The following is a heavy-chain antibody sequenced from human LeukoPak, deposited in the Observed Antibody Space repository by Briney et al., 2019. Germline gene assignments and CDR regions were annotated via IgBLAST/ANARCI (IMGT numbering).Heavy chain of an antibody. CDR3: AKGIGRGVNDAYDI. Sequence: PGGSLRLSCAASGFTFNNYAMTWVRQAPGKGLEWVSAISVSGESTYYADSVKGRFTIPRDNSNNTLFLQMSSLRAEDTAVYYCAKGIGRGVNDAYDIWGQGTMVTVSS. CDR1: GFTFNNYA. CDR2: ISVSGEST. D-gene: IGHD2-21*01. V-gene: IGHV3-23*01. J-gene: IGHJ3*02.